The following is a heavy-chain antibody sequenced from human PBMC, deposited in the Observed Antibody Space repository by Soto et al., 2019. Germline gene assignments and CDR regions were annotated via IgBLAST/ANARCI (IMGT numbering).Heavy chain of an antibody. CDR2: IKQDGSEK. V-gene: IGHV3-7*01. D-gene: IGHD3-22*01. J-gene: IGHJ3*02. Sequence: GGSLRLSCAASGFTFSSYWMSWVRQAPGKGLEWVTNIKQDGSEKYYVDSVKGRFTISRDNAKNSLYLQMNSLRAEDTAVYYCASDSSGYYDALDIWGQGTMVTVSS. CDR3: ASDSSGYYDALDI. CDR1: GFTFSSYW.